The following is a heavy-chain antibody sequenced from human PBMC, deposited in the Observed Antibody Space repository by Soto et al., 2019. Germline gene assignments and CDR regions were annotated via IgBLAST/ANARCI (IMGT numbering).Heavy chain of an antibody. CDR2: ISHDGNNK. CDR3: TKDYEECSASWPAH. J-gene: IGHJ4*02. CDR1: GFPLGNYG. D-gene: IGHD2-2*01. V-gene: IGHV3-30*18. Sequence: GGSLRLSCAAPGFPLGNYGMHWVRQAPGKGLEWVALISHDGNNKYYVDSVKGRFSISRDNSKHTLYLQMNSLRDEDTAVYYCTKDYEECSASWPAHWGRGTLVTVSS.